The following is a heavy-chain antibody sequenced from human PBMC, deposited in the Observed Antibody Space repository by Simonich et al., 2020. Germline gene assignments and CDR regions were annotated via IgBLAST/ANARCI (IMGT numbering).Heavy chain of an antibody. CDR3: ARDGGYMVRGVDAFDI. V-gene: IGHV3-33*01. CDR1: GFTLSSYG. D-gene: IGHD3-10*01. J-gene: IGHJ3*02. Sequence: QVQLVESGGGVVQPGRFLRLACEASGFTLSSYGMHWVRQATGTGVEWVDVIWYDENNKYYADSVKCRFTISRDNSKTTLYLQMNSLRAEDTAVYYCARDGGYMVRGVDAFDIWGQGTMVTVSS. CDR2: IWYDENNK.